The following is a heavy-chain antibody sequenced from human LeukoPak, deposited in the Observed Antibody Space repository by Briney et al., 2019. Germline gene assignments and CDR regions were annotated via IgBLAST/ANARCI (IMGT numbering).Heavy chain of an antibody. V-gene: IGHV3-48*01. Sequence: PGGSLRLSCAASGFTFSYYSMNWVRQAPGKWLEWVSYISSSSSTIYYADSVKGRFTISRDNAKNSLYLQMNSLRAEDTAVYYCARDSTVFGVVAQRNWFDPWGPGTLVTVSS. CDR3: ARDSTVFGVVAQRNWFDP. CDR2: ISSSSSTI. J-gene: IGHJ5*02. D-gene: IGHD3-3*01. CDR1: GFTFSYYS.